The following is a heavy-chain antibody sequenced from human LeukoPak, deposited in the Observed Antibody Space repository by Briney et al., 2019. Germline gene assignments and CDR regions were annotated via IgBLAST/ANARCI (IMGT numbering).Heavy chain of an antibody. D-gene: IGHD3-22*01. Sequence: TSETLSLTCAVYGGSFSGYYWSWIRQPPGKGLEWIGEINHSGSTNYNPSLKSRVTISVDTSKNQFSLKLSSVTAADTAVYYCAMNYYDSSLVFFHWGQGTLVTVSS. J-gene: IGHJ4*02. CDR2: INHSGST. CDR3: AMNYYDSSLVFFH. V-gene: IGHV4-34*01. CDR1: GGSFSGYY.